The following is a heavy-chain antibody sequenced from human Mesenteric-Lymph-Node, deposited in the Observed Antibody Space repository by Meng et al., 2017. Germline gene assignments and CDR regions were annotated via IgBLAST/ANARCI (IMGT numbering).Heavy chain of an antibody. Sequence: GGSLRLSCAASGFTFSSYAMSWVRQAPGKGLEWVSAISGSGGSTYYADSVKGRFTISRDNSKNTLYLQMNSLRAEDTAVYYCARVHEPPLGYCSGGSCSGTDYYYYYGMDVWVQGTMVTVS. CDR2: ISGSGGST. CDR1: GFTFSSYA. D-gene: IGHD2-15*01. J-gene: IGHJ6*02. CDR3: ARVHEPPLGYCSGGSCSGTDYYYYYGMDV. V-gene: IGHV3-23*01.